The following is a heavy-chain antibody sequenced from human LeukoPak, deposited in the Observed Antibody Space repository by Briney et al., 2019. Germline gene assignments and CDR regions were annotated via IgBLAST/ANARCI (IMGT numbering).Heavy chain of an antibody. D-gene: IGHD3-10*01. V-gene: IGHV3-30*04. CDR1: GFTFSSYA. CDR3: ARDAFDPTGFVT. J-gene: IGHJ5*02. CDR2: ISYSGGTK. Sequence: GRSLRLSCAASGFTFSSYAIRWVRQAPGKGLEWGAAISYSGGTKYYADSVKGRFTISRDNSKNTLCLQVNSPRAEDTAVYYCARDAFDPTGFVTWGPGAPV.